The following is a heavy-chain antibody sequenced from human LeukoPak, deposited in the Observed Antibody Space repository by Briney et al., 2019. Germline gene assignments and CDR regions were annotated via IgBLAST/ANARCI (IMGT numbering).Heavy chain of an antibody. CDR1: GYTFTTYD. Sequence: GASVSVSSKASGYTFTTYDINWVRQATGQGLEWLGWMNPNSGNTAYAQKFQGRVTMTRNTSISTAFMELSGLRSEDTAVYFCARRNTAMVAGLDYWGQGSLVTVSS. V-gene: IGHV1-8*01. J-gene: IGHJ4*02. D-gene: IGHD5-18*01. CDR3: ARRNTAMVAGLDY. CDR2: MNPNSGNT.